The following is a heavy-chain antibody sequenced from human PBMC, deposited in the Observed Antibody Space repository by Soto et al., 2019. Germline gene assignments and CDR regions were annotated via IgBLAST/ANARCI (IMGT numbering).Heavy chain of an antibody. CDR1: GFTFSSYG. CDR2: IWYDGSNK. D-gene: IGHD2-2*01. Sequence: GGSLRLSCAASGFTFSSYGMHWVRQAPGKGLEWVAVIWYDGSNKYYADSVKGRFTISRDNSKNTRYLQMNSLRAEDTAVYYGARRVSSYCSSTSCYPYYYYYGMDVWGQGTTVTVSS. V-gene: IGHV3-33*01. J-gene: IGHJ6*02. CDR3: ARRVSSYCSSTSCYPYYYYYGMDV.